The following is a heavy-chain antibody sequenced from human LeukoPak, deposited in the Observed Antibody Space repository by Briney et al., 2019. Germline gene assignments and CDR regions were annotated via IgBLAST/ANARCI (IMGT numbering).Heavy chain of an antibody. D-gene: IGHD3-22*01. CDR1: GGSFSGYY. CDR3: ASTQYYYDSSGYLN. Sequence: SETLSLTCAVYGGSFSGYYWGWIRQPPGKGLEWIGEINHSGSTNYNPSLKSRVTISVDTSKNQFSLKLSSVTAADTAVYYCASTQYYYDSSGYLNWGQGTLVTVSS. J-gene: IGHJ4*02. V-gene: IGHV4-34*01. CDR2: INHSGST.